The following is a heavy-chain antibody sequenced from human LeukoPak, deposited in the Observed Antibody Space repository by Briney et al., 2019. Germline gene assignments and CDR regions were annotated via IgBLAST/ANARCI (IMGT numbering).Heavy chain of an antibody. CDR3: ARDWLVGATYFDY. CDR1: GFTFDDHG. CDR2: ISYDGSNK. J-gene: IGHJ4*02. V-gene: IGHV3-30*03. Sequence: GGSLRLSCAASGFTFDDHGMSWVRQAPGKGLEWVAVISYDGSNKYYADSVKGRFTISRDNSKNTLYLQMNSLRAEDTAVYYCARDWLVGATYFDYWGQGTLVTVSS. D-gene: IGHD1-26*01.